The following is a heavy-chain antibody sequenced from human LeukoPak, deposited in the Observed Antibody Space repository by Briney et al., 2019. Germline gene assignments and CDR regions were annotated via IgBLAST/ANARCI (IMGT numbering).Heavy chain of an antibody. Sequence: PGGSLTLSCVASGFNFSPYAVHWVCQAPGKGLEWVAIISNDGTTESYTDSVKGRFTISRDNAKNSLYLQMNSLRAEDTAVYYCARDLRDWNHVGYWGQGTLVTVSS. CDR3: ARDLRDWNHVGY. V-gene: IGHV3-30-3*01. D-gene: IGHD1-1*01. CDR2: ISNDGTTE. CDR1: GFNFSPYA. J-gene: IGHJ4*02.